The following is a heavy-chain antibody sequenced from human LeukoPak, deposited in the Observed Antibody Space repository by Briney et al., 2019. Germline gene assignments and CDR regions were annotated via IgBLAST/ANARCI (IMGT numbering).Heavy chain of an antibody. V-gene: IGHV4-39*01. CDR1: GGSISTRYYY. J-gene: IGHJ4*02. CDR3: ASLYFYGSGSFPNY. CDR2: IHDSGST. D-gene: IGHD3-10*01. Sequence: TETLSLTCAVSGGSISTRYYYWGWIRQPPGKGLEWIGTIHDSGSTYYSPSLKSQVTTSVDTSNNQFSLKLSSVTAGDTAVYYCASLYFYGSGSFPNYWGQGILVTVST.